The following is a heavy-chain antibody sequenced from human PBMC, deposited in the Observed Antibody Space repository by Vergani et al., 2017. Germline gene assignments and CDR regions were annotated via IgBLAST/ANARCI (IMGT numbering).Heavy chain of an antibody. CDR3: ARGYCSGGSCYPFDY. J-gene: IGHJ4*02. D-gene: IGHD2-15*01. V-gene: IGHV5-10-1*03. CDR1: GYSFTSYW. Sequence: EVQLVQSGAEVKKPGESLRISCKGSGYSFTSYWISWVRQMPGKGLEWMGRIDPSDSYTNYSPSFQGHVTISADKSIRTAYLQWSSLKASDIAMYYCARGYCSGGSCYPFDYWGQGTLVTVSS. CDR2: IDPSDSYT.